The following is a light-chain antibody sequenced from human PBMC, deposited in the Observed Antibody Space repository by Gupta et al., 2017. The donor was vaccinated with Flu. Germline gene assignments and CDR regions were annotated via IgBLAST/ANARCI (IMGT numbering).Light chain of an antibody. CDR2: DAS. J-gene: IGKJ1*01. Sequence: PATLSGSPGERATLSCRASQSVSSNLAWYQQKPGQAPRLLIYDASSRATGIPARFSGSGSGTEFTLTISSLQSEDFAIYYCQQENNWPWTFGQGTKVEIK. CDR1: QSVSSN. V-gene: IGKV3-15*01. CDR3: QQENNWPWT.